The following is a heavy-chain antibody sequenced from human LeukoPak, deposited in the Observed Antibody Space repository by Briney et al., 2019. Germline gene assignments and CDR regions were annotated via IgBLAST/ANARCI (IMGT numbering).Heavy chain of an antibody. J-gene: IGHJ4*02. CDR1: GFRFSSYA. CDR3: VRDSSRSYVY. Sequence: GGSLRLSCAASGFRFSSYAMSWVRQAPGKGLERVANIKLDGSEKNYVDSVKGRFTISRDNAKNSLYLQMNSLRAEDTAVYYCVRDSSRSYVYWGQGTLVTVSS. V-gene: IGHV3-7*01. CDR2: IKLDGSEK. D-gene: IGHD2-2*01.